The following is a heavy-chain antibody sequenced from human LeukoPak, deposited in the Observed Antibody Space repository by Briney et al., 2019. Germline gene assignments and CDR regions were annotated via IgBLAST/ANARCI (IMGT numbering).Heavy chain of an antibody. CDR3: ASRTSGWTDYFDY. D-gene: IGHD6-19*01. V-gene: IGHV3-23*01. J-gene: IGHJ4*02. CDR1: GFTFSSYA. Sequence: GGSLRPSCAASGFTFSSYAVSWVRQAPGKGLEWVSAISGSGGGTDYADSVKGRFTISRDNSKNTLYLQMNSLRAEDTAVYYCASRTSGWTDYFDYWGQGTLVTVSS. CDR2: ISGSGGGT.